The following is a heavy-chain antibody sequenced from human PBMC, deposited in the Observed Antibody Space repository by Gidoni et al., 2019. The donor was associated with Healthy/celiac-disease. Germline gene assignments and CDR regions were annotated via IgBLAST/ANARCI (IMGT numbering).Heavy chain of an antibody. CDR2: IKQDGSGK. Sequence: EVQLVESGGGLVQPGGSLRLSCAASGFTFSSYWMSWVRQAPGKGLEWVANIKQDGSGKYYVDSVKGRFTISRDNAKNSLYLQMNSLRAEDTAVYYCARDDGYCSGGSCSTFDAFDIWGQGTMVTVSS. CDR3: ARDDGYCSGGSCSTFDAFDI. CDR1: GFTFSSYW. V-gene: IGHV3-7*03. J-gene: IGHJ3*02. D-gene: IGHD2-15*01.